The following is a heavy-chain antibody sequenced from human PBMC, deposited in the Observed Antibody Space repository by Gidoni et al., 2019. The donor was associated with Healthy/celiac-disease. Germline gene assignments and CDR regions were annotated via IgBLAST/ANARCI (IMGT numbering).Heavy chain of an antibody. Sequence: QLQLQASGPGLVKPSETLSLTCTVSGGSISSSSYYWGWIRQPPGKGLEWIGSIYYSGSTYYNPSLKSRVTISVDTSKNQFSLKLSSVTAADTAVYYCARRSSSWFDIWGQGTMVTVSS. J-gene: IGHJ3*02. CDR2: IYYSGST. V-gene: IGHV4-39*01. CDR3: ARRSSSWFDI. D-gene: IGHD6-13*01. CDR1: GGSISSSSYY.